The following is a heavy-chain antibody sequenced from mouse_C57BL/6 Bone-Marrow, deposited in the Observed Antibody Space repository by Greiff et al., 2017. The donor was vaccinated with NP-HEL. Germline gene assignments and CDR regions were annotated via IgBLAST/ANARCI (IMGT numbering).Heavy chain of an antibody. V-gene: IGHV1-22*01. CDR3: ACYWYFDV. Sequence: EVTLQASGPELVKPGASVKMSCKASGYTFTDYNMHWVKQSHGKSLEWIGYINPNNGGTSYNQKVKGKATLTVNKSSSTAYMELRSLTSEDSAVYYCACYWYFDVWGTGTTVTVSS. CDR1: GYTFTDYN. CDR2: INPNNGGT. J-gene: IGHJ1*03.